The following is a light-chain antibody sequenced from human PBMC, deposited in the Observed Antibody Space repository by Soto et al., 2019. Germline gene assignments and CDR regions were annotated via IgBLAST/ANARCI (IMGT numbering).Light chain of an antibody. CDR1: QSLLHSNGFNY. V-gene: IGKV2-28*01. CDR2: LGS. Sequence: IVMTQSPLSLPVTPGEPASISCRSSQSLLHSNGFNYLDWYLQKPGQSPQLLIYLGSNRASGVPDRFSGSGSGTDFTLKISRVEAEDVGVYYCMQGLQTLRTFGQGTKVDIK. J-gene: IGKJ1*01. CDR3: MQGLQTLRT.